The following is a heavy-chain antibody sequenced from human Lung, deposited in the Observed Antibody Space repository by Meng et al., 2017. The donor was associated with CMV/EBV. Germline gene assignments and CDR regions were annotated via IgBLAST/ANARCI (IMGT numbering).Heavy chain of an antibody. D-gene: IGHD1-14*01. Sequence: QLQLPESGPGLGKPSETLSLTCTVSGGSISSSSYYWAWIRQPPGEGLEWIGSVVYSGTTYYTSSLKSRVSISVDTSKNQFSLKLSSVTAADTAVYYCARHHHSPTFDYWGQGTLVTASS. CDR3: ARHHHSPTFDY. CDR1: GGSISSSSYY. V-gene: IGHV4-39*01. CDR2: VVYSGTT. J-gene: IGHJ4*02.